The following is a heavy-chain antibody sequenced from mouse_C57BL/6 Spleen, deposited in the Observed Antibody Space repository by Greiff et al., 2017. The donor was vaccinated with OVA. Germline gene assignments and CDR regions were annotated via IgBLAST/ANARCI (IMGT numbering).Heavy chain of an antibody. CDR2: INPNNGGT. V-gene: IGHV1-22*01. D-gene: IGHD2-3*01. Sequence: EVKLQESGPELVKPGASVKMSCKASGYTFTDYNMHWVKQSHGKSLEWIGYINPNNGGTSYNQKFKGKATLTVNKSSSTAYMELRSLTSEDSAVYYCARGGWLLDYAMDYWGQGTSVTVSS. CDR1: GYTFTDYN. J-gene: IGHJ4*01. CDR3: ARGGWLLDYAMDY.